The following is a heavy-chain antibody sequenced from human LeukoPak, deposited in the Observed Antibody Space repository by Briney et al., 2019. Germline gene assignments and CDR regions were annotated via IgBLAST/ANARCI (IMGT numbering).Heavy chain of an antibody. CDR3: ARHTVGYDILTGYYQTYYFDY. CDR2: INHSGST. V-gene: IGHV4-34*01. CDR1: GGSFSGYY. D-gene: IGHD3-9*01. Sequence: SETLSLTCAVYGGSFSGYYWRWSWIRQPPGKGLEWIGEINHSGSTNYNPSLKSRVTISLDTSKNQFSLKLSSVTAADTAVYYCARHTVGYDILTGYYQTYYFDYWGQGTLVTVSS. J-gene: IGHJ4*02.